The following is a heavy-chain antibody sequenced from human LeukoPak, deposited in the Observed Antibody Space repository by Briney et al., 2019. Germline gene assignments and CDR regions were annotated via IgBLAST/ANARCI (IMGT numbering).Heavy chain of an antibody. V-gene: IGHV4-59*01. CDR2: IQYSGST. D-gene: IGHD6-6*01. J-gene: IGHJ4*02. CDR3: ARSIYTTSSHPYFFDY. Sequence: ASETLSLTCTVSDGSISSYYWSWIRQPPGKGLEWIGYIQYSGSTNYNPSLKSRVTISVDTSKNQFSLKLTSVTAADTAVYYCARSIYTTSSHPYFFDYWGQGTLVTVSS. CDR1: DGSISSYY.